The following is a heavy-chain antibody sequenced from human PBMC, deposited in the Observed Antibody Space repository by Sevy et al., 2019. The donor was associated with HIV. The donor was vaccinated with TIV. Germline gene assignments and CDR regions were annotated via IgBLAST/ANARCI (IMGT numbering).Heavy chain of an antibody. V-gene: IGHV3-48*03. D-gene: IGHD4-17*01. CDR2: ISNSGTTI. Sequence: GGSLRLSCAASEFTFTNYEMNWVRQAPGKGLEWLSYISNSGTTIYYSDSVKGRFTISRDNARNSLYLQMSSLRAEDTAVYYCARDLPPSATTVPHFDCWGQGTLVTVSS. CDR3: ARDLPPSATTVPHFDC. J-gene: IGHJ4*02. CDR1: EFTFTNYE.